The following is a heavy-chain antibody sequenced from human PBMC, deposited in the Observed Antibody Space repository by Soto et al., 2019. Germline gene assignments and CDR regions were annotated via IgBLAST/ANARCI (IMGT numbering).Heavy chain of an antibody. J-gene: IGHJ3*02. V-gene: IGHV1-2*04. CDR1: GDTFTGYY. Sequence: ASVKVSCKASGDTFTGYYMHCVRQAPGQGLEWMGWINPNSGGTNYAQKFQGWVTMTRDTSISTAYMELSRLRSDDTAVYYCARVVAAAADAFDIWGQGTMVTV. CDR3: ARVVAAAADAFDI. D-gene: IGHD6-13*01. CDR2: INPNSGGT.